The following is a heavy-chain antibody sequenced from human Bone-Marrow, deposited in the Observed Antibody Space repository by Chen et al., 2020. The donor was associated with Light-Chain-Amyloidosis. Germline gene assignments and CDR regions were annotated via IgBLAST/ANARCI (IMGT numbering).Heavy chain of an antibody. CDR1: GGSISSSSYY. Sequence: QLQLQESGPGLVKPSETLSLTCTVSGGSISSSSYYWGWTRQPPGKGLEWIGSIYYSGSTYYNPSLKSRVTISVDTSKNQFSLKLSSVTAADTAVYYCARSLWSRITIFGVVISPIFDYWGQGTLVTVSS. CDR2: IYYSGST. D-gene: IGHD3-3*01. CDR3: ARSLWSRITIFGVVISPIFDY. J-gene: IGHJ4*02. V-gene: IGHV4-39*07.